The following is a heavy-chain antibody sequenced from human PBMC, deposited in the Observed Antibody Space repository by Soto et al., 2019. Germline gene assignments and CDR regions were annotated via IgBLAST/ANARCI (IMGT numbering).Heavy chain of an antibody. CDR2: INPNSGGT. Sequence: ASVNVSCKASGYTFTGYYMHWVRQAPGQGLEWMGWINPNSGGTNYAQKFQGWVTMTRDTSISTAYMELSRLRSDDTAVYYCARYCSSTSCYGQPPHYGMDVWGQGTTVTGLL. J-gene: IGHJ6*02. CDR1: GYTFTGYY. V-gene: IGHV1-2*04. CDR3: ARYCSSTSCYGQPPHYGMDV. D-gene: IGHD2-2*01.